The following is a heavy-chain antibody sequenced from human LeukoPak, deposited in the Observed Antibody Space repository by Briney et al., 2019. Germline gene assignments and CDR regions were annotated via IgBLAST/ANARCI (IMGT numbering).Heavy chain of an antibody. CDR2: SIPNFGTA. V-gene: IGHV1-69*05. CDR3: ARGRGYSYGLYYY. D-gene: IGHD5-18*01. Sequence: GASVKVSCKASGGTFSSYAISWVRQAPGQELEWMGGSIPNFGTANYAQKFQGRVTITTDESTSTAYMELVILRSEDTAVYYWARGRGYSYGLYYYWGQGTLVTVSS. J-gene: IGHJ4*02. CDR1: GGTFSSYA.